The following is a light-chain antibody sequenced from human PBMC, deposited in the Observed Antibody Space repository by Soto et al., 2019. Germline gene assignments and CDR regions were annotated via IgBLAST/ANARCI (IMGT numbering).Light chain of an antibody. J-gene: IGLJ2*01. CDR2: DVS. V-gene: IGLV2-14*03. Sequence: QSALTQPASVSGSPGQSITISCTGGTSDIGGYNYVSWYQQHPGKAPKLLIYDVSYRPSGISDRFSGSKSGNTASLTISGLRPEDEADYYCSSYGASSTLFGGGTKVTVL. CDR1: TSDIGGYNY. CDR3: SSYGASSTL.